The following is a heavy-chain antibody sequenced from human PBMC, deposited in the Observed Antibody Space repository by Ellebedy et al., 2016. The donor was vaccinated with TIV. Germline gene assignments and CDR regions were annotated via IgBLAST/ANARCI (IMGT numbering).Heavy chain of an antibody. CDR2: IDPSDPSGSYT. V-gene: IGHV5-10-1*04. CDR3: ARHILGDDYDSSGLHSHFYYMDV. Sequence: GESLKISCKGSGYSYIHYWISWVRQMPGRGLEWVARIDPSDPSGSYTSYSPSFQGQVTISADKSINTAYLHWSSLKASDTAIYYCARHILGDDYDSSGLHSHFYYMDVWGKGTTVTVS. J-gene: IGHJ6*03. D-gene: IGHD3-22*01. CDR1: GYSYIHYW.